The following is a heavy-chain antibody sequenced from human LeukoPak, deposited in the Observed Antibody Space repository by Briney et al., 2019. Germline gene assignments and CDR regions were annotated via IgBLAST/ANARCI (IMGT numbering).Heavy chain of an antibody. CDR2: ISHSGST. CDR1: GGSFNAYYYY. Sequence: SETLPLTCAVYGGSFNAYYYYWSWIRQPPGKGLEWIVEISHSGSTDYNPSLKSRVSISVDTSKNQFSLRLSSVTAADTAVYYCARGVDKSATFYYYYYIDVWGKGTTVTVSS. D-gene: IGHD1-1*01. CDR3: ARGVDKSATFYYYYYIDV. J-gene: IGHJ6*03. V-gene: IGHV4-34*01.